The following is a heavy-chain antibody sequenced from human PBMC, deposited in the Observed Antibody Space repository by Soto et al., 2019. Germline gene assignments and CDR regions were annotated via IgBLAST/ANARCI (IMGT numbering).Heavy chain of an antibody. CDR3: ARNYYGSGSLAG. CDR1: GGTFSSYT. Sequence: SVKVSCKASGGTFSSYTISWVRQAPGQGLEWMGRIIPILGIANYAQKFQGRVTITRDTSASTAYMELSSLRSEDTAVYYCARNYYGSGSLAGWGQGTLVTVSS. CDR2: IIPILGIA. J-gene: IGHJ4*02. D-gene: IGHD3-10*01. V-gene: IGHV1-69*02.